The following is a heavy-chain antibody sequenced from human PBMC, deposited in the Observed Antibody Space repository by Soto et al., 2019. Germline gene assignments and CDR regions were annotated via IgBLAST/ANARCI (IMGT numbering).Heavy chain of an antibody. Sequence: SETLSLTCTVSGGSISDDSYWSWIRQTPGKGLEWIGYIYHTGNTYYNPSLRSRVSISVDKSKSQFSLKLISVTAADTAVYFCARDEYQLLSSVYWFDSWGQGPLVTVYS. CDR3: ARDEYQLLSSVYWFDS. D-gene: IGHD2-2*01. CDR1: GGSISDDSY. J-gene: IGHJ5*01. CDR2: IYHTGNT. V-gene: IGHV4-30-4*01.